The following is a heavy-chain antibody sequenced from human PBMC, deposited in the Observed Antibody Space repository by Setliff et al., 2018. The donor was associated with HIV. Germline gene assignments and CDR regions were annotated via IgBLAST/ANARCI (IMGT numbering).Heavy chain of an antibody. CDR3: AGPRGDEAFDI. V-gene: IGHV1-69*10. D-gene: IGHD3-10*01. CDR2: FIAVLDIT. Sequence: SVKVSCKASGDTSSTYSINWVRQAPGQGLEWMGQFIAVLDITSYAQKFQGRLTITADESTSTMYMELSSLRSDDTAVYYCAGPRGDEAFDIWGQGTMVTVSS. CDR1: GDTSSTYS. J-gene: IGHJ3*02.